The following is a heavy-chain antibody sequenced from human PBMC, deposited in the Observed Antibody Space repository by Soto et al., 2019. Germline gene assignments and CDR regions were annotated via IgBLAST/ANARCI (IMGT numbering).Heavy chain of an antibody. J-gene: IGHJ6*02. CDR1: GFTFSSYS. CDR2: ISSSSSYI. D-gene: IGHD3-22*01. V-gene: IGHV3-21*01. Sequence: ESGGGLVKPGGSLRLSCAASGFTFSSYSMNWVRQAPGKGLEWVSSISSSSSYIYYADSVKGRFTISRDNAKNSLYLQMNSPRAEDTTVYYCARDSRRITMIVHSYDMDVWGQGTTVTVSS. CDR3: ARDSRRITMIVHSYDMDV.